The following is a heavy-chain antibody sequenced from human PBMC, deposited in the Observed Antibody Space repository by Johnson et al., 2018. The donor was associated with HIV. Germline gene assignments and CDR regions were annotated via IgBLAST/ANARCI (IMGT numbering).Heavy chain of an antibody. J-gene: IGHJ3*02. CDR2: ISYDGTNK. V-gene: IGHV3-30*03. CDR3: AIGRKDIGAADGLDNDSFDM. CDR1: EFTFSNYA. D-gene: IGHD6-25*01. Sequence: QVQLVESGGGLVKPGKSLRIYCAVSEFTFSNYAMHWVRLPPGKGLPWVAVISYDGTNKYYADSVQGRFNISRDDSKDTLYLHMDSLRADDSALYYCAIGRKDIGAADGLDNDSFDMWGQGTLVTVS.